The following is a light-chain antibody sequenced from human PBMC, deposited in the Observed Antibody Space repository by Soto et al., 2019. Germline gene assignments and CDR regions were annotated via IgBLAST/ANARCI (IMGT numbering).Light chain of an antibody. V-gene: IGLV1-40*01. CDR1: SSNIGATYD. CDR2: GNS. Sequence: QPVLTQPPSVSGAPGQRVTISCTWSSSNIGATYDVQWYQQLPGTAPKLLIYGNSNRPSGVPDRFSGSKSGTSASLAIPGLQADDEADYYCQSYDSSLSAHYVFGTGTKLTVL. CDR3: QSYDSSLSAHYV. J-gene: IGLJ1*01.